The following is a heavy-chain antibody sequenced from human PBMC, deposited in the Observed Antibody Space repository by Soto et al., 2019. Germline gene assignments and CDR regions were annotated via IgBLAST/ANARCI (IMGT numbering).Heavy chain of an antibody. CDR2: IIPIFGTA. CDR1: GGTFSSYA. D-gene: IGHD3-22*01. J-gene: IGHJ3*02. Sequence: QVQLVQSGAEVKKPGSSVKVSYKASGGTFSSYAISWVRQAPGQGLEWMGGIIPIFGTANYARKFQGRVTITADESTSTAYMELSSLRSEDTAVYYCARSRVTYYYDRSAFDIWGQGTMVTVSS. CDR3: ARSRVTYYYDRSAFDI. V-gene: IGHV1-69*01.